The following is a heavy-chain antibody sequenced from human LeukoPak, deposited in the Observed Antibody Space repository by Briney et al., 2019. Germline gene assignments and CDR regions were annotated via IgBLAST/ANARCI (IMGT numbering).Heavy chain of an antibody. CDR3: AKDNYSSSWRADY. D-gene: IGHD6-13*01. CDR2: IRYDGSNK. CDR1: GLTFSSYG. V-gene: IGHV3-30*02. J-gene: IGHJ4*02. Sequence: PGGFLRLSCAASGLTFSSYGMHWVRQAPGKGLEWVAFIRYDGSNKYYADSVKGRFTISRDNSKNTLYLQMNSLRAEDTAVYYCAKDNYSSSWRADYWGQGTLVTVSS.